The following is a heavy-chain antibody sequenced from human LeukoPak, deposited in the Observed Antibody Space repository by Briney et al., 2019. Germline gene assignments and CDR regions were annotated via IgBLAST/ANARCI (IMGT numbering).Heavy chain of an antibody. V-gene: IGHV1-18*01. CDR3: ARDTDWDNSGWFHFLDH. CDR2: ISTYSGNT. Sequence: ASVTVSCKASGYILNNYGISWVRQAPGHGLEWLGWISTYSGNTEYAQKFRGRVTVTTDMSTSTAYMELRSLRSDDTAMYFCARDTDWDNSGWFHFLDHWGQGTLVTVSS. D-gene: IGHD6-19*01. J-gene: IGHJ4*02. CDR1: GYILNNYG.